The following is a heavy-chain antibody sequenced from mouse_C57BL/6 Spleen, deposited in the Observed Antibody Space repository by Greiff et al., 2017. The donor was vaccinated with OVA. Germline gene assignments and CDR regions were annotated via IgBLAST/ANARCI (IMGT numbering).Heavy chain of an antibody. J-gene: IGHJ4*01. Sequence: EVQLQQSGPGLVKPSQSLSLTCSVTGYSITSGYYWNWIRQFPGNKLEWMGYISYDGSNNYNPSLKNRISITRDTSKNQFFLKLNSVTTEDTATYYCAAIYYYAMDYWGQGTSVTVSS. CDR2: ISYDGSN. V-gene: IGHV3-6*01. CDR1: GYSITSGYY. CDR3: AAIYYYAMDY.